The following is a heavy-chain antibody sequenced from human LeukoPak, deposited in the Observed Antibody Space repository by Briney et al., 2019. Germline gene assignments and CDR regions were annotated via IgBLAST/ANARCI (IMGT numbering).Heavy chain of an antibody. J-gene: IGHJ4*02. CDR1: GGSISSSSYY. V-gene: IGHV4-39*07. Sequence: PSETLSLTCTVSGGSISSSSYYWGWIRQPPGKGLEWIGSIYYSGSTNYNPSLKSRVTISVDTSKNQFSLKLSSVTAADTAVYYCATKKRGYSYGYGLAYFDYWGQGTLVTVSS. CDR2: IYYSGST. CDR3: ATKKRGYSYGYGLAYFDY. D-gene: IGHD5-18*01.